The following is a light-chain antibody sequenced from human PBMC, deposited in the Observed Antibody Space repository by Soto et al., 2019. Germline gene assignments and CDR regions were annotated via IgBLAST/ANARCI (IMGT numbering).Light chain of an antibody. J-gene: IGKJ2*01. V-gene: IGKV1-33*01. Sequence: DIQMTQCPSSLSASVGDRVTITCQASRDISVYLNWYQQKPGTPPKLLVYDSSNLQTGVPSRFSGSGSGTHFTFTISGLQPEDIATYYCQQYDNLPPYTFGQGTKLDIK. CDR1: RDISVY. CDR2: DSS. CDR3: QQYDNLPPYT.